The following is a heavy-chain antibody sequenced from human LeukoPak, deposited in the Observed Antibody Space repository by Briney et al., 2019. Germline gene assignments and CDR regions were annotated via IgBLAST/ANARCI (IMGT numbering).Heavy chain of an antibody. V-gene: IGHV3-48*04. CDR1: GFGFISTS. CDR2: SSTVTGNI. J-gene: IGHJ6*03. Sequence: GGSLRLSCAASGFGFISTSMHWVRQAPGKGLEWLSYSSTVTGNIYYADSVKGRFTISRDNAKSSLNLQMSSLRAEDTAVYFCATTGNFYDMDVWGKGTTVTVSS. CDR3: ATTGNFYDMDV. D-gene: IGHD1-1*01.